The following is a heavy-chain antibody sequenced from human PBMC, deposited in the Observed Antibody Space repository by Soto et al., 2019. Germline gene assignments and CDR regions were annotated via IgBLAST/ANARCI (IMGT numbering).Heavy chain of an antibody. CDR1: GFTFSDYD. CDR3: AREARCCSSTRCYRAHFYYGMDV. J-gene: IGHJ6*02. Sequence: QVQLVESGGGLVKPGGSLRLSCAGSGFTFSDYDMSWIRQAPGKGLEWVSYIRGASSYTKYADSVKGRFTISRDNAKNSLYLQMNNLTAEDTAVYLCAREARCCSSTRCYRAHFYYGMDVWGQGTTVTASS. V-gene: IGHV3-11*06. CDR2: IRGASSYT. D-gene: IGHD2-2*01.